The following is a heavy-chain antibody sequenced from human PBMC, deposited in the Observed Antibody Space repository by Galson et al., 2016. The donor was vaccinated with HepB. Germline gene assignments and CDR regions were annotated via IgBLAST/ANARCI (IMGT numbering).Heavy chain of an antibody. CDR2: IWYDGNNK. J-gene: IGHJ5*02. D-gene: IGHD3-3*01. CDR3: ARDRREGYDFWSGTFGFDP. Sequence: PWVRQAPGKGLEGVAVIWYDGNNKYYADSMKGRFTISRDNSKNTLYLQINSLRVEDTAVYYCARDRREGYDFWSGTFGFDPWGQGTLVTVSS. V-gene: IGHV3-33*01.